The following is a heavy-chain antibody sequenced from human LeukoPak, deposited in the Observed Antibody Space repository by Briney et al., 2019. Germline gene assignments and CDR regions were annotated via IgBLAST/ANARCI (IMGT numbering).Heavy chain of an antibody. CDR3: ATLEYSSSFLEYNWFDP. D-gene: IGHD6-6*01. J-gene: IGHJ5*02. Sequence: GSSVKLSCKASGGTFSSYAISWVRQAPGPGLEWMGRIIPILGIANYAQKFQGRVTITADKSTSTAYMELSSLKSEDTAVYYCATLEYSSSFLEYNWFDPWGQGTLVTVSS. CDR2: IIPILGIA. CDR1: GGTFSSYA. V-gene: IGHV1-69*04.